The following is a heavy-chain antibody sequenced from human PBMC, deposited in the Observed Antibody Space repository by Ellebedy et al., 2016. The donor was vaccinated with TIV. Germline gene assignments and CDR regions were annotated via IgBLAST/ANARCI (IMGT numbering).Heavy chain of an antibody. J-gene: IGHJ5*02. CDR1: GFTFSSYA. CDR2: ISGSGGST. V-gene: IGHV3-23*01. CDR3: AKVLEWQWLNH. D-gene: IGHD6-19*01. Sequence: GESLKISCAASGFTFSSYAMSWVRQAPGKGLEWVSAISGSGGSTYYADSVKGRFTISRDNSKNTLYLQMNSLRAEDKAVNYWAKVLEWQWLNHWGQGTLVTVSS.